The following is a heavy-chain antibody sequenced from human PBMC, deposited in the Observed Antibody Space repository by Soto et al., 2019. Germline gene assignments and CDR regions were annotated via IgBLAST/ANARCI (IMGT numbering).Heavy chain of an antibody. V-gene: IGHV6-1*01. Sequence: SQTLSLNCAISGDSVSSNSAAWNWIRQSPSRGLEWLGRTYYRSKWYNDYAVSVKSRITINPDTSKNQFSLQLNSVTPEDTAVYYCARDAPKQQLVRRYYFDYWGEGTLVTVSS. J-gene: IGHJ4*02. CDR2: TYYRSKWYN. D-gene: IGHD6-13*01. CDR1: GDSVSSNSAA. CDR3: ARDAPKQQLVRRYYFDY.